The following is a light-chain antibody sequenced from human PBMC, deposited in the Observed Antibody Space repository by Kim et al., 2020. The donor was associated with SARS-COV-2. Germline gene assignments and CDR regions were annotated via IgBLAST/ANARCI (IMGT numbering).Light chain of an antibody. V-gene: IGLV3-1*01. CDR2: QDD. J-gene: IGLJ2*01. CDR3: QAWDTTTEAV. CDR1: KLGDKY. Sequence: VSPGQTASISCSGDKLGDKYACWYQQKPGQSPVLVIYQDDKRPLGIPEGFSGSNSGNTATLTIRGTQAMDEADYYCQAWDTTTEAVFGGGTKLTVL.